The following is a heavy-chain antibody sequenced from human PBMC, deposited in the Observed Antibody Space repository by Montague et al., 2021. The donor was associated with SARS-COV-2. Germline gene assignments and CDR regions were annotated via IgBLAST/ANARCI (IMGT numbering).Heavy chain of an antibody. CDR3: ASGKYYDFWSGYYSHDYVSGMDV. D-gene: IGHD3-3*01. Sequence: SETLSLTCTVSGGSISSYYWSWIRQSAGKGLEWIGRIHTSGSTDSHPSLNSRVTMSVDTSKNQFSLKLSSVTAADTAVYYCASGKYYDFWSGYYSHDYVSGMDVWGQGTTVTVSS. CDR2: IHTSGST. J-gene: IGHJ6*02. CDR1: GGSISSYY. V-gene: IGHV4-4*07.